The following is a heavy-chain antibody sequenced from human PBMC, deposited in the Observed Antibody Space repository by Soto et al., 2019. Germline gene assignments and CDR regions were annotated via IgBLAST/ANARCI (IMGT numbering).Heavy chain of an antibody. J-gene: IGHJ6*02. CDR1: GGSFSGYY. CDR3: ARGSRKPGHYYYYGMDV. CDR2: INNSGST. V-gene: IGHV4-34*01. Sequence: SETLSLTCAVYGGSFSGYYWSWIRQPPGKGLEWIGEINNSGSTNYNPSLKSRVTISVDTSKNQFSLKLSYVTAADTAVYYFARGSRKPGHYYYYGMDVWGQGTTVTVSS.